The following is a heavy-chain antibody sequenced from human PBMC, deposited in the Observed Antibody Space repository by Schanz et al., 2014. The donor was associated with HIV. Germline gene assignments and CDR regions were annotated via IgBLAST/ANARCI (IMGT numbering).Heavy chain of an antibody. CDR3: ANEEVPNDY. J-gene: IGHJ4*02. CDR1: GFTFSSYA. Sequence: EVQLLESGGGLEQPGGSLRLSCAASGFTFSSYAMHWVRQAPGKGLEWVSGISISGETTYYADSVKGRFTISRDNSKNTLYLQMSSLRVEDTAVYYCANEEVPNDYWGQGTLVTVSS. CDR2: ISISGETT. V-gene: IGHV3-23*01.